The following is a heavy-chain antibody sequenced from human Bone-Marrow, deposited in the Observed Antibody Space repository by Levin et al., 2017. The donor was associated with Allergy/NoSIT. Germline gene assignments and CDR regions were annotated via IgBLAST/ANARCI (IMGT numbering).Heavy chain of an antibody. Sequence: GGSLRLSCAASGFTFSDYYMSWIRQAPGKGLEWVSYISSSSSYTNYADSVKGRFTISSDNAKNSLYLQMNSLRAEDTAVYYCARVPLTELAPFDYWGQGTLVTVSS. CDR2: ISSSSSYT. CDR1: GFTFSDYY. J-gene: IGHJ4*02. CDR3: ARVPLTELAPFDY. D-gene: IGHD1-20*01. V-gene: IGHV3-11*05.